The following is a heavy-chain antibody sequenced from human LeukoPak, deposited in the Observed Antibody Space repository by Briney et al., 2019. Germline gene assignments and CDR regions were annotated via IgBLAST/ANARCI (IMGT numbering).Heavy chain of an antibody. J-gene: IGHJ4*02. V-gene: IGHV3-7*01. CDR1: GLTFSDYY. Sequence: GGSLRLSCAASGLTFSDYYMSWIRQAPGKGLEWVANIERDGSEKTYVDSVKGRFTISRDNAKNSLFLQMSSLRAEDTAVYYCATAPAAADSFWGQGTLVAVSS. CDR2: IERDGSEK. D-gene: IGHD6-13*01. CDR3: ATAPAAADSF.